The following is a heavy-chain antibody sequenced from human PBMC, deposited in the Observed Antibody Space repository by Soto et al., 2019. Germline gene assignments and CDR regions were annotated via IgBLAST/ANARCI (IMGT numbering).Heavy chain of an antibody. CDR3: ARASIHGSSWYFWFDP. CDR1: GGTFSRYA. Sequence: QVQLVQSGAEVRKPGSSVKVSCKASGGTFSRYAINWVRQAPGQGLEWMGGIIPMFGTTNYAQKFKGRVTITADESTSTVYMKRNTVRSEDAAGYYCARASIHGSSWYFWFDPWGQGTLVTVSS. V-gene: IGHV1-69*01. J-gene: IGHJ5*01. D-gene: IGHD6-13*01. CDR2: IIPMFGTT.